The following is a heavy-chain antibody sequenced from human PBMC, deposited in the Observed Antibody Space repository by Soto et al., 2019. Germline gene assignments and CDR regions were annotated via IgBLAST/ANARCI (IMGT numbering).Heavy chain of an antibody. Sequence: PSETLSLTCTVSGGSLNNYYWSWIRQPPGKGLEWIGYIFYSGNTIYNPSLKSRVTISVDTSKNQFSLKLSSVTAADTAVYYCARHRGTGYPYFDYWGQGTLVTVSS. V-gene: IGHV4-59*08. CDR2: IFYSGNT. CDR1: GGSLNNYY. J-gene: IGHJ4*02. CDR3: ARHRGTGYPYFDY. D-gene: IGHD3-9*01.